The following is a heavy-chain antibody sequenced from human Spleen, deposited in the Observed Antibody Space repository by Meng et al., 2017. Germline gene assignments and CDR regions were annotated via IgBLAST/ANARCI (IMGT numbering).Heavy chain of an antibody. J-gene: IGHJ4*02. Sequence: GGPLRLSCAASGFYFPNAYMSWARQAPGKGLEWVGRIKSNPDGGTIDYAAAVKGRFTISRDDSKNMVYLQMNSLKSEDTAVYYCFGHIDYWGQGTLVTVSS. CDR3: FGHIDY. CDR1: GFYFPNAY. D-gene: IGHD3-16*01. CDR2: IKSNPDGGTI. V-gene: IGHV3-15*01.